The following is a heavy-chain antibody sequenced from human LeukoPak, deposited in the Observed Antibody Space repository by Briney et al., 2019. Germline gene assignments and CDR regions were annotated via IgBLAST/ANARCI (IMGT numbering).Heavy chain of an antibody. CDR3: AKERWGSGSYCDY. CDR2: ISSSSSTI. CDR1: GFTFSSYS. D-gene: IGHD1-26*01. Sequence: PGGSLRLSCAASGFTFSSYSMNWVRQAPGKGLEWVSYISSSSSTIYYADSVKGRFTISRDNAKNSLYLQMNSLRAEDTAVYYCAKERWGSGSYCDYWGQGTLVTVSS. V-gene: IGHV3-48*01. J-gene: IGHJ4*02.